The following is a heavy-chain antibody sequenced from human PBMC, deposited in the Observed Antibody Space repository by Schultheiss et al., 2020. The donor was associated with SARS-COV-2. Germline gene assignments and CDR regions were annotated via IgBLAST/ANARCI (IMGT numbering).Heavy chain of an antibody. D-gene: IGHD6-13*01. CDR3: ARDSSSFSP. CDR2: INHSGST. Sequence: SQTLSLTCAVYGGSFTGYYWSWIRQPPGKGLEWIGEINHSGSTNYNPSLKSRVTISVDTSKNQFSLKLSSVTAADTAVYYCARDSSSFSPWGQGTLVTVSS. J-gene: IGHJ5*02. V-gene: IGHV4-34*01. CDR1: GGSFTGYY.